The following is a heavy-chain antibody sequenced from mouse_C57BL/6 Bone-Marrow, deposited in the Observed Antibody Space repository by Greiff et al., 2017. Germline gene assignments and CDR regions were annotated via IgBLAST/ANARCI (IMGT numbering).Heavy chain of an antibody. V-gene: IGHV1-62-2*01. CDR1: GSTFTEYT. CDR3: ARHEVLLPIAY. CDR2: FYPGSGSL. Sequence: QVQLQQQSGAELVKPGASVKLSCKASGSTFTEYTIHWVKQRSGQGLEWIGWFYPGSGSLKYNEKFKDKATLTADKSSSTVNMGLSRLTSEDSAVYLCARHEVLLPIAYWGQGTLVTVSA. D-gene: IGHD1-1*01. J-gene: IGHJ3*01.